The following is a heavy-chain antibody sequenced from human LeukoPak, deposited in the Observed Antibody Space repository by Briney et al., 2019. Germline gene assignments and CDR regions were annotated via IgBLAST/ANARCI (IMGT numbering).Heavy chain of an antibody. CDR3: AREGPRGNSQFDY. J-gene: IGHJ4*02. V-gene: IGHV3-33*01. CDR2: IWYDGSNK. Sequence: GWSLRLSCAASVFTFSSYGMHWVRQAPGKGLEWVALIWYDGSNKYFADSVKGRLTISRDNSKNTLYLQMNSLRAEDTAVYYCAREGPRGNSQFDYWGQGALVTVSS. D-gene: IGHD2/OR15-2a*01. CDR1: VFTFSSYG.